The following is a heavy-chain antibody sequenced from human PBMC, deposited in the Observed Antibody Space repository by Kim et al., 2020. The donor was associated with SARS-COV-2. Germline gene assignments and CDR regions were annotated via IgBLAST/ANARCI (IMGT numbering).Heavy chain of an antibody. V-gene: IGHV4-59*01. J-gene: IGHJ4*02. CDR1: GGSISSYY. Sequence: SETLSLTCTVSGGSISSYYWSWIRQPPGKGLEWIGYIYYSGSTNYNPSLKSRVTISVDTSKNQFSLKLSSVTAADTAVYYCARATTAPYYFDYWGQGTLVTVSS. CDR3: ARATTAPYYFDY. D-gene: IGHD5-12*01. CDR2: IYYSGST.